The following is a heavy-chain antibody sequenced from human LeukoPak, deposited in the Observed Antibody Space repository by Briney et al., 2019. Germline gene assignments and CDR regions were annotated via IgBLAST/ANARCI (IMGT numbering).Heavy chain of an antibody. CDR1: GFTFSSYG. CDR2: IWYDGSNK. J-gene: IGHJ4*02. CDR3: ARDYYDSSGYCDY. D-gene: IGHD3-22*01. V-gene: IGHV3-33*01. Sequence: GGSLRLSCAASGFTFSSYGMRWVRQAPGKGLEWVAVIWYDGSNKYYADSVKGRFTISRDNSKNTLYLQMNSLRAEDTAVYYCARDYYDSSGYCDYWGQGTLVTVSS.